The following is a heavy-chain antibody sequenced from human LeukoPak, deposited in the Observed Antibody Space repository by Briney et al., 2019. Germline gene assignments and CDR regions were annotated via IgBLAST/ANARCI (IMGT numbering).Heavy chain of an antibody. Sequence: GGSLRLSCAASGFTFSSYWMSWVRQAPGKGLEWVANIKQDGSEKYYVDSVKGRFTISRDNAKNSLYLQMNSLRAEDTAVYYCARYYGDYGDAFDIWGQGTMVTVSS. CDR2: IKQDGSEK. V-gene: IGHV3-7*01. D-gene: IGHD4-17*01. CDR1: GFTFSSYW. CDR3: ARYYGDYGDAFDI. J-gene: IGHJ3*02.